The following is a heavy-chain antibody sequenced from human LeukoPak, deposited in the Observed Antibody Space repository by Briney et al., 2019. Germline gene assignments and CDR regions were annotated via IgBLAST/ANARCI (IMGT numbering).Heavy chain of an antibody. D-gene: IGHD3-22*01. Sequence: PSETLSLTCAVYGGSFSGYYWSWIRQPPGKGLEWIGEINHSGSINYNPSLKSRVTISVDTSKNQFSLKLSSVTAADTAVYYCARGSRYYYDSTNPNWFDPWGQGTLVTVSS. J-gene: IGHJ5*02. CDR2: INHSGSI. CDR1: GGSFSGYY. CDR3: ARGSRYYYDSTNPNWFDP. V-gene: IGHV4-34*01.